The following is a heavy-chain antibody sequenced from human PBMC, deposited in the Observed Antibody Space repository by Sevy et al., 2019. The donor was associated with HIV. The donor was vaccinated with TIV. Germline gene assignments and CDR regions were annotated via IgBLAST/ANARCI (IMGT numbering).Heavy chain of an antibody. J-gene: IGHJ4*02. V-gene: IGHV3-21*04. D-gene: IGHD3-22*01. CDR2: IRSSSSYR. CDR1: GFTFSSSS. Sequence: GGSLRLSCAASGFTFSSSSMSWVRQAPGKGLEWVSSIRSSSSYRYYADSVKGRFTISRDNAKNSLYLQMNSLRVEDTAFLYWARASCYYDSSGYYDYWGQGTLVTVSS. CDR3: ARASCYYDSSGYYDY.